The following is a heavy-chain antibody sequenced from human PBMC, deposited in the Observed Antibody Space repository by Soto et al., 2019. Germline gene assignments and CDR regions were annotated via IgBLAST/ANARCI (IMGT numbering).Heavy chain of an antibody. CDR2: ISGSDGST. Sequence: PGGSLRLSCAASGFTFSSYAMSWVRQAPGKGLEWVSAISGSDGSTYYADSVKGRFTISRDNSKNTLYLQMNSLRAEDTAVYYCAKEGPHIVATLGYFDYWGQGTLVTVSS. J-gene: IGHJ4*02. D-gene: IGHD5-12*01. CDR1: GFTFSSYA. CDR3: AKEGPHIVATLGYFDY. V-gene: IGHV3-23*01.